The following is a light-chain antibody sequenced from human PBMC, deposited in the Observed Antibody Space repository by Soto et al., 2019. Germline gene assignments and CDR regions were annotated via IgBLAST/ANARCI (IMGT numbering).Light chain of an antibody. Sequence: QSALTQPRSVSGSPGQSVTISCTGTSSEVGGYNYVSWYQQHPGKAPKVMIYDVSKRPSGVPDRFSGSKSGNTATLTISGLQAEDEADYYCCSFAGRYTWVFGGGTKLTVL. CDR3: CSFAGRYTWV. J-gene: IGLJ3*02. V-gene: IGLV2-11*01. CDR1: SSEVGGYNY. CDR2: DVS.